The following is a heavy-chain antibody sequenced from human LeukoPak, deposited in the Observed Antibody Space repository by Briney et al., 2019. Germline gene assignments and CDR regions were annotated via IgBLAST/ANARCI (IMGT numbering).Heavy chain of an antibody. J-gene: IGHJ4*02. V-gene: IGHV3-21*01. D-gene: IGHD3-3*01. CDR3: ARDGPPLPYDFWSGYLDH. CDR1: GFTFSSYS. Sequence: GGSLRLSCAASGFTFSSYSMNWVRQASGKGLEWVSSISSSSSYIYYADSVKGRFTISRDNAKNSLYLQMNSLRAEDTAVYYCARDGPPLPYDFWSGYLDHWGQGTLVTVSS. CDR2: ISSSSSYI.